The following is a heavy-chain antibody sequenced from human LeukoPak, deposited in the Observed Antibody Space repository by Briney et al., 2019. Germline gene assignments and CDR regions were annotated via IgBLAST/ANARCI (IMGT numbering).Heavy chain of an antibody. CDR1: GFTFSSYA. CDR2: ISGSGGST. CDR3: AKDTLLLGYCSSTSCSDV. D-gene: IGHD2-2*01. J-gene: IGHJ6*02. Sequence: GGSLRLSCAASGFTFSSYAMSWVRQAPGKGLEWVSAISGSGGSTHYADSVKGRFTISRDNSKNTLYLQMNSLRAEDTAVYYCAKDTLLLGYCSSTSCSDVWGQGTTVTVSS. V-gene: IGHV3-23*01.